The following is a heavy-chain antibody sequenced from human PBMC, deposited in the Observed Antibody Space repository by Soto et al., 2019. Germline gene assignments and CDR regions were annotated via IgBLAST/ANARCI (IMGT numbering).Heavy chain of an antibody. CDR3: ASTASRPGLSWFDP. CDR2: IIPIFGAA. V-gene: IGHV1-69*13. D-gene: IGHD6-6*01. J-gene: IGHJ5*02. CDR1: GGTFSSYA. Sequence: GASVKFSCKASGGTFSSYAISWVRQAPGQGLECRGGIIPIFGAANYXXKVQGRVXXTADGSRSIGXVELSXGRCEETAVXYCASTASRPGLSWFDPWGQGTLVTVSS.